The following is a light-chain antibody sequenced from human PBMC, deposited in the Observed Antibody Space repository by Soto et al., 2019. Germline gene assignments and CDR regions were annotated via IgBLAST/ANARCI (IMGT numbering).Light chain of an antibody. CDR2: LDSDGSH. CDR1: SGHSSYA. J-gene: IGLJ2*01. V-gene: IGLV4-69*01. Sequence: QPVLPQSPSASASLGASVKLTCTLSSGHSSYAIAWHQQQPEKGPRYLMKLDSDGSHTKGDAIPDRFSGSSSGAERYLPNSIHQSECEADYNCQTRGTRSHVVFGGGTKLTVL. CDR3: QTRGTRSHVV.